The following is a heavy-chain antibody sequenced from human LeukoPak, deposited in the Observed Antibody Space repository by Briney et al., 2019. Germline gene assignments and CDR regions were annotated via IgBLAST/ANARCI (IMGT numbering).Heavy chain of an antibody. CDR2: INPNSGGT. D-gene: IGHD3-10*01. Sequence: ASVRVSCKASGYTFTGYYMHWVRQAPGQGLEWMGWINPNSGGTNYAQKFQGRVTMTRDTSISTAYMELSRLRSDDTAVYYCARVRSGDYYFDYWGQGTLVTVSS. V-gene: IGHV1-2*02. CDR3: ARVRSGDYYFDY. CDR1: GYTFTGYY. J-gene: IGHJ4*02.